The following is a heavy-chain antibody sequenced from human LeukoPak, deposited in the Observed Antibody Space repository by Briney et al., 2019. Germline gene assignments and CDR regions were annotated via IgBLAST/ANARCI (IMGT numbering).Heavy chain of an antibody. CDR3: ARGGYYGSGNDFRFDP. D-gene: IGHD3-10*01. V-gene: IGHV4-59*01. Sequence: PSETLSLTCTVSGVSINNYYWSWIRQPPGKGLEWIGYIHYSGSTNYNPSLKSRVTISVDTSRNQFSLKLNSVTAADTAVYYCARGGYYGSGNDFRFDPWGQGTLVTVSS. J-gene: IGHJ5*02. CDR1: GVSINNYY. CDR2: IHYSGST.